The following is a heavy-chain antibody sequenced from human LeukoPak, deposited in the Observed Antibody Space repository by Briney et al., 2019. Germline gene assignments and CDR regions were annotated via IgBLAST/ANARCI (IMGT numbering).Heavy chain of an antibody. CDR2: INPSGGST. D-gene: IGHD2-15*01. V-gene: IGHV1-46*01. J-gene: IGHJ4*02. Sequence: GASVKVSCKASGYTFASCYIHWVRQAPGQGLEWMGIINPSGGSTSYSQKFQGRVTMTRDTSTSTVYMELSSLRSEDTAVYYCARVGYCSGGSCYYLLYWGQGTLDTVSS. CDR1: GYTFASCY. CDR3: ARVGYCSGGSCYYLLY.